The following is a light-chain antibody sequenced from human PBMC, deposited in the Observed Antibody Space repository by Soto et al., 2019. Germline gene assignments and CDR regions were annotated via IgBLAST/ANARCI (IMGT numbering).Light chain of an antibody. CDR3: QQSYSTPLT. CDR1: QSISSY. CDR2: AAS. J-gene: IGKJ4*01. V-gene: IGKV1-39*01. Sequence: DLQMTQSPSSLSASVGDRVTITCRASQSISSYLNWYQQKPGKAPKLLIYAASSLQSGVPSKFSDSGSGTDFTLAISSLQPEDFATYYCQQSYSTPLTVGGGTKVEIK.